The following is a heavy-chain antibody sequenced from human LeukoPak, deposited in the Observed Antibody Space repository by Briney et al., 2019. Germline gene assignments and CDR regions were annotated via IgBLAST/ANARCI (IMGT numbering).Heavy chain of an antibody. V-gene: IGHV1-8*03. CDR1: GYTFTSYD. J-gene: IGHJ6*03. D-gene: IGHD5-12*01. CDR2: MNPNSGNT. Sequence: GASVKVPCKASGYTFTSYDINWVRQATGQGLEWMGWMNPNSGNTGYAQKFQGRVTITRNTSISTAYMELSSLRSEDTAVYYCARGARDALAKLYYMDVWGKGTTVTVSS. CDR3: ARGARDALAKLYYMDV.